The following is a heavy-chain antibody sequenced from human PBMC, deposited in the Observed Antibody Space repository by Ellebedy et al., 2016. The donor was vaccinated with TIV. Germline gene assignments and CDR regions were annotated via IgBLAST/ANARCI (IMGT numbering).Heavy chain of an antibody. D-gene: IGHD6-6*01. CDR1: GYTFTGYY. J-gene: IGHJ3*02. Sequence: ASVKVSXXASGYTFTGYYMHWVRQAPGQGLEWMGWINPNSGGTNYAQKFQGRVTMTRDTSISTAYMELSRLRSDDTAVYYCASLVRIAARRDDAFDIWGQGTMVTVSS. CDR3: ASLVRIAARRDDAFDI. CDR2: INPNSGGT. V-gene: IGHV1-2*02.